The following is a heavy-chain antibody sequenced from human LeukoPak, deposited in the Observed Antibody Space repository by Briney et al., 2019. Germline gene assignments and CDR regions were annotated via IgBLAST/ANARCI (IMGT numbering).Heavy chain of an antibody. CDR3: ARSVLLWFGTPLNAFDI. J-gene: IGHJ3*02. Sequence: GASVKVSCKASGYTFTSYGISWVRQAPGQGLEWMGWISAYNGNTNYAQKLQGRVTMTTDTSTSTAYMELRSLRSDDTAVYYCARSVLLWFGTPLNAFDIWGQGTKVTVSS. CDR2: ISAYNGNT. V-gene: IGHV1-18*01. CDR1: GYTFTSYG. D-gene: IGHD3-10*01.